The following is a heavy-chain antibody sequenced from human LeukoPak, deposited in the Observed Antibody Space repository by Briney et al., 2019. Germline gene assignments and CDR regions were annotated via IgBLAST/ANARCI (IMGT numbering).Heavy chain of an antibody. CDR1: RYTFTSYD. V-gene: IGHV1-8*01. D-gene: IGHD3-10*01. CDR2: MNPNTGRT. CDR3: ARLSQTPDYYTLGGYYYLGY. J-gene: IGHJ4*02. Sequence: ASVKVSCKASRYTFTSYDINWVREAAGHGLEWMGWMNPNTGRTGYAQKFQGRITMTRNTSINTAYMELTNLRSEDTAIYYCARLSQTPDYYTLGGYYYLGYWGQGTPVTVSS.